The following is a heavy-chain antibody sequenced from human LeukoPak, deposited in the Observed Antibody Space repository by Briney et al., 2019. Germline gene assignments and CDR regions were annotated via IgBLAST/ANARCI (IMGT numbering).Heavy chain of an antibody. CDR2: ISSSSSYI. V-gene: IGHV3-21*01. J-gene: IGHJ4*02. D-gene: IGHD2-2*02. CDR3: ARVAALYDPNDY. CDR1: GYTFSSYS. Sequence: GGSLRLSCAASGYTFSSYSMNWVRQAPGKGLEWVSSISSSSSYIYYVDSVKGRFTISRDNAKNSLYLQMNSLRAEDTAVYYCARVAALYDPNDYWGQGTLVTVSS.